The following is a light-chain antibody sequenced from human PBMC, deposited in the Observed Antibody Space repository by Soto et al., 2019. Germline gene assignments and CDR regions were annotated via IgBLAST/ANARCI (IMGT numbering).Light chain of an antibody. J-gene: IGKJ1*01. Sequence: DSPMTQSPSSLSASVGDRVIITCRASQSISSYLNWYQQKPGKAPKLLIYAASSLQSGVPSRFSGSGSGTDFTLTISSLQPEDFATYYCQQSYSTPWTFGHVAKVDI. CDR1: QSISSY. V-gene: IGKV1-39*01. CDR3: QQSYSTPWT. CDR2: AAS.